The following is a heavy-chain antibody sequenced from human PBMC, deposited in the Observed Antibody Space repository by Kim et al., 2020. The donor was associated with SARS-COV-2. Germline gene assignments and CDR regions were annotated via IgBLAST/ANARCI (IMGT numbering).Heavy chain of an antibody. J-gene: IGHJ5*01. CDR1: GDSIRKYY. CDR3: ASTNAGYYST. V-gene: IGHV4-4*07. D-gene: IGHD3-22*01. CDR2: MFNSGSV. Sequence: SETLSLTCTVSGDSIRKYYWSWIRQPAGKGLEWVGHMFNSGSVNQNPSLNYRVSMSLDTSKNQFSLKLRSVTAADSATYYCASTNAGYYSTWGRGIEVSVS.